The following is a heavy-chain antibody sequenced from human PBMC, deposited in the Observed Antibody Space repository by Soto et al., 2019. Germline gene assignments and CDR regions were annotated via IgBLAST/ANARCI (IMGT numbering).Heavy chain of an antibody. CDR3: ARDLGYYESSGYFDY. Sequence: QVQLVESGGGLVKPGGSLRLSCAASGFTFSDYYMSWIRQAPGKGLEWVSYISSSDSIYYADSVKGRFTTSTDNAKNSLYLQMNSLRAADTAVYYCARDLGYYESSGYFDYWGQGALGTVSS. V-gene: IGHV3-11*01. CDR2: ISSSDSI. CDR1: GFTFSDYY. D-gene: IGHD3-22*01. J-gene: IGHJ4*02.